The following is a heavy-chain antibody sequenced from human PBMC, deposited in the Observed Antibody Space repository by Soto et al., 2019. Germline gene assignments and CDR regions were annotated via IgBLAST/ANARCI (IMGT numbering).Heavy chain of an antibody. Sequence: GASVEVSCEASGDSFTSYEINWVRQATGQGLEWMGWMNPNSGNTGYAQKFQGRVTMTGNTSISTAYMELSSLRSEDTAVYYCARGAKSGYVGYYYYYMDVWGKGTTVTVSS. CDR1: GDSFTSYE. J-gene: IGHJ6*03. D-gene: IGHD3-3*01. V-gene: IGHV1-8*01. CDR3: ARGAKSGYVGYYYYYMDV. CDR2: MNPNSGNT.